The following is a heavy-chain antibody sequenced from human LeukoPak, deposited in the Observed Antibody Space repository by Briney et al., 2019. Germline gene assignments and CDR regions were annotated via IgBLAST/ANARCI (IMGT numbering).Heavy chain of an antibody. CDR1: GFTFREYS. Sequence: GGSVRLSCAASGFTFREYSMSWVRQAPGKGLEWVSNIRSNGGDTYYTDSVKGRFTISRDNSKNTLYLEMNSLRAEDTAVYYCAKGGYTTWFDPWGQGTLVTVSS. CDR3: AKGGYTTWFDP. J-gene: IGHJ5*02. CDR2: IRSNGGDT. D-gene: IGHD2-15*01. V-gene: IGHV3-23*01.